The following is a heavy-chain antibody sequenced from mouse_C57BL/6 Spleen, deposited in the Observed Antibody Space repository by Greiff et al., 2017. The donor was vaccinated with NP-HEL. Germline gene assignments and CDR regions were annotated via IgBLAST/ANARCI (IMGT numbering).Heavy chain of an antibody. CDR1: GYTFTSYW. Sequence: QVQLQQPGAELVRPGSSVKLSCKASGYTFTSYWMHWVKQRPIQGLEWIGNIDPSDSETHYNQKFKDKATLTVDKSSSTAYMQLSSLTSEDSAVYYCARRNANWGFAYWGQGTLVTVSA. V-gene: IGHV1-52*01. J-gene: IGHJ3*01. CDR2: IDPSDSET. D-gene: IGHD4-1*02. CDR3: ARRNANWGFAY.